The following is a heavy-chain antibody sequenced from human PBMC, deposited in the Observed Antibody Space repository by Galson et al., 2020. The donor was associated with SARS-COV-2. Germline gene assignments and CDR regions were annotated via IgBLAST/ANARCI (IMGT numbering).Heavy chain of an antibody. Sequence: SETLSLTCTVSGGSIRSSNFYWAWMRQPTGKGLAWIGSIHYTGTTYSTSSLRSRVAISVDTSTDKFSLKLNSVTAADTAVYFCARGSWDTRGWYHFDHWGQGTLVAVSS. J-gene: IGHJ4*02. D-gene: IGHD6-19*01. CDR1: GGSIRSSNFY. CDR3: ARGSWDTRGWYHFDH. CDR2: IHYTGTT. V-gene: IGHV4-39*01.